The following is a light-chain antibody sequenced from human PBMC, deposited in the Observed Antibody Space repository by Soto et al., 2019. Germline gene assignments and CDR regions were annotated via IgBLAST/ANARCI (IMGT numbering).Light chain of an antibody. CDR3: QEYGSSPYT. CDR1: QSLGSSY. V-gene: IGKV3-20*01. Sequence: EIVLTQSPGTLSLSPGQRATLSCRASQSLGSSYLAWYQQKPGQAPRLLIYGASNRATGIPDRFSGSGSGTDFTLTISRLETEDVVVYYCQEYGSSPYTLGQGTKLEI. J-gene: IGKJ2*01. CDR2: GAS.